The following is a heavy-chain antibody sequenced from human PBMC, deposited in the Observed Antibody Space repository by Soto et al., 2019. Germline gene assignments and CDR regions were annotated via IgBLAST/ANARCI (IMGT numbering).Heavy chain of an antibody. J-gene: IGHJ3*01. CDR2: IYWDDDT. Sequence: QITLKESGPTLVKPTQTLTLTCIFSGFSFSADGVGVGWIRQPPGKALEWLALIYWDDDTRYSPSLKSRLTITKDTSKNQVVLTMTIMDPVDTATYYCAHAYGGTSWPNDAFDVWGQGTVVTVSS. CDR1: GFSFSADGVG. D-gene: IGHD2-2*01. V-gene: IGHV2-5*02. CDR3: AHAYGGTSWPNDAFDV.